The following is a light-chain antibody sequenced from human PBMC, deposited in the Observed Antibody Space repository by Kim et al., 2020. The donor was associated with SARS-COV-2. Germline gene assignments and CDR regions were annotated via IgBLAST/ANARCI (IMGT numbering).Light chain of an antibody. CDR1: KLGDKY. CDR3: QAWDSSTNYV. V-gene: IGLV3-1*01. Sequence: SYELTQPPSVSVSPGQTASITCSGDKLGDKYACWYQQKPGQSPVLVIYQDSERPSGIPERFSGSNSGNTATLTISGTQAMDEADYYCQAWDSSTNYVFVT. J-gene: IGLJ1*01. CDR2: QDS.